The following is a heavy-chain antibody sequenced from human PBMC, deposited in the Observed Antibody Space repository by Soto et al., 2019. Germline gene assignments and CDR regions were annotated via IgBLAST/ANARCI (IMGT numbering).Heavy chain of an antibody. CDR3: ARGGYCSGGSCYPYNWFDP. CDR2: IIPIFGTA. V-gene: IGHV1-69*13. CDR1: GGTFSSYA. Sequence: GASVKVSCKASGGTFSSYAISWVRQAPGQGLEWMGGIIPIFGTANYAQKFQGRVTITADESTSTAYMELSSLRSEDTAVYYCARGGYCSGGSCYPYNWFDPWGQGTLVTVS. J-gene: IGHJ5*02. D-gene: IGHD2-15*01.